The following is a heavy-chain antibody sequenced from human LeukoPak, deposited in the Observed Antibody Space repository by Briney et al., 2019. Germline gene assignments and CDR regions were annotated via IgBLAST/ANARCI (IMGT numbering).Heavy chain of an antibody. V-gene: IGHV4-30-2*01. D-gene: IGHD5-12*01. J-gene: IGHJ5*02. CDR3: ARDMRKWPQTSWFDP. CDR1: GGSISSGGYS. Sequence: SETLSLTCAVSGGSISSGGYSWSWIRQPPGKGLEWIGYIYHSGSTYYNPSLKSRVTISVDRSKNQFSLKLSSVTAADTAVYYCARDMRKWPQTSWFDPWGQGTLVTVSS. CDR2: IYHSGST.